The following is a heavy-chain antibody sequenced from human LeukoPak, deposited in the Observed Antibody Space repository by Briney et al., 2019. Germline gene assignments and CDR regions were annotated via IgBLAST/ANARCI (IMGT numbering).Heavy chain of an antibody. D-gene: IGHD3-3*01. CDR3: ARVGWEWLEGAFDI. Sequence: PSETLSLTCTVSGGSISSGSYYWSWIRQPAGKGLEWIGRIYTSGSTNYNPSLESRVTISVDTSKNQFSLKLSSVTAADTAVYYCARVGWEWLEGAFDIWGQGTMVTVSS. CDR2: IYTSGST. V-gene: IGHV4-61*02. J-gene: IGHJ3*02. CDR1: GGSISSGSYY.